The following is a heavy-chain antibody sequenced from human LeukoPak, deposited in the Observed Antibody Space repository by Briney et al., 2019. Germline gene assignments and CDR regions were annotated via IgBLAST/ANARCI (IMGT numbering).Heavy chain of an antibody. V-gene: IGHV1-18*01. D-gene: IGHD6-19*01. CDR1: GYTFTSYG. Sequence: ASVKVSCKASGYTFTSYGISWVRQAPGQGLEWMGWISAYNGNTNYAQKLQGRATMTTDTSTSTAYMELRSLRSDDTAVYYCARDVPYSSGWYGGEGFDPWGQGTLVTVSS. J-gene: IGHJ5*02. CDR2: ISAYNGNT. CDR3: ARDVPYSSGWYGGEGFDP.